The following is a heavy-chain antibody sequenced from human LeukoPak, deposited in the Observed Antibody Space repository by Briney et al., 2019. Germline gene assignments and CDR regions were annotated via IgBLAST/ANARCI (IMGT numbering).Heavy chain of an antibody. CDR1: GFTFSGHY. Sequence: GASVKVSCKASGFTFSGHYIHWVRKAHGQGLELVGNINPNSGGTSSPQKFQGRVNMTTDTSISAVYMELSSLTSDDTAMYYCVREGNDLLSKNFDYWGQGSLVTVSS. D-gene: IGHD1-1*01. CDR3: VREGNDLLSKNFDY. J-gene: IGHJ4*02. CDR2: INPNSGGT. V-gene: IGHV1-2*02.